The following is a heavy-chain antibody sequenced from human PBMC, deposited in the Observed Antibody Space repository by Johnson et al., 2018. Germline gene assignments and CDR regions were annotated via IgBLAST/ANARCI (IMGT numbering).Heavy chain of an antibody. CDR3: AGVDPIYYESSAYYYDY. V-gene: IGHV3-30-3*01. D-gene: IGHD3-22*01. J-gene: IGHJ4*02. CDR2: ISYDGTNK. CDR1: RFTFSHYA. Sequence: QVQLVQSGGGVVQPGRSLRLSCAASRFTFSHYAMHWVRQAPGKGLEWVAVISYDGTNKYYADSVKGRFTISRDNSKNTMDLQMNSLRAEEKAVYFCAGVDPIYYESSAYYYDYWGQGSLVTVSS.